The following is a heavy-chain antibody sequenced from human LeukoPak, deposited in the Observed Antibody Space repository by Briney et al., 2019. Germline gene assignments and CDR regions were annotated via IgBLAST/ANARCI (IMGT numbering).Heavy chain of an antibody. CDR2: ISSSSSYI. V-gene: IGHV3-21*01. CDR3: ARANEQTSCSGGSCYSEPYFDY. CDR1: GFTFSSYS. Sequence: GGSLRLSCAASGFTFSSYSMNWVRQAPGKGLEWVSSISSSSSYIYYADSVKGRFTISRDNAKNSLYLQMNSLRAEDTAVYYCARANEQTSCSGGSCYSEPYFDYWGQGTLVTVSS. J-gene: IGHJ4*02. D-gene: IGHD2-15*01.